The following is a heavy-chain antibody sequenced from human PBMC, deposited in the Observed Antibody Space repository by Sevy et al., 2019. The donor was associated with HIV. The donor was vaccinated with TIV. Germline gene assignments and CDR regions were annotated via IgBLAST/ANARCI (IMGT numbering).Heavy chain of an antibody. V-gene: IGHV3-21*04. J-gene: IGHJ4*01. CDR2: ISDDSRYI. CDR3: ARDVTIFGVVSGIDY. D-gene: IGHD3-3*01. CDR1: GFNFRTYS. Sequence: GGSLRLSCAASGFNFRTYSMNWVRQAPGKGLEWLSSISDDSRYIYYSDSVKGRFNISRANAKNLLFLQMNNLRVEDTAIYYCARDVTIFGVVSGIDYWGQGNLVTVSS.